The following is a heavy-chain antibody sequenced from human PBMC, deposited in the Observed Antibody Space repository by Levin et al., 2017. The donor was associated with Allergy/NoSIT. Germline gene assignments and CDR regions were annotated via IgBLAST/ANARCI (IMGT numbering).Heavy chain of an antibody. D-gene: IGHD6-13*01. CDR3: ARDGPPGGSSWGQYFQH. J-gene: IGHJ1*01. V-gene: IGHV3-30-3*01. Sequence: GESLKISCAASGFTFSSYAMHWVRQAPGKGLEWVAVISYDASNKYYADSVKGRFTISRDNSKNTLYLQMDNLRPEDTDVYYCARDGPPGGSSWGQYFQHWGQGTLVTVSS. CDR2: ISYDASNK. CDR1: GFTFSSYA.